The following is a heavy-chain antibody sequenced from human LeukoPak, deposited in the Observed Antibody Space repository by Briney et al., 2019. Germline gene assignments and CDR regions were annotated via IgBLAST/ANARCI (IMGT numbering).Heavy chain of an antibody. CDR3: AGDLKGAWYSSGWYPYFDY. Sequence: ASVKVSCKASGYTFTSYGISWVRQAPGQGLEWMGWISAYNGNTNYAQKLQGRVTMTTDTSTSTAYMELRSLRSDDTAVYYCAGDLKGAWYSSGWYPYFDYWGQGTLVTVSS. CDR1: GYTFTSYG. CDR2: ISAYNGNT. J-gene: IGHJ4*02. D-gene: IGHD6-19*01. V-gene: IGHV1-18*01.